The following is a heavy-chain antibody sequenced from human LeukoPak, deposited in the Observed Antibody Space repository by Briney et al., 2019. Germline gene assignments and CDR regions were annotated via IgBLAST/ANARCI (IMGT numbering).Heavy chain of an antibody. V-gene: IGHV4-61*02. CDR2: IYTSGST. J-gene: IGHJ3*02. D-gene: IGHD3-22*01. CDR3: ARGLITMIVPDAFDI. Sequence: SETLSLTCTVSGGSISSGSYYWSWIRQPAGKGLEWIGRIYTSGSTNYNPSLKSRVTISVDTSKNQFSLKLSSVTAADTAVYYCARGLITMIVPDAFDIWGQGTMVTVSS. CDR1: GGSISSGSYY.